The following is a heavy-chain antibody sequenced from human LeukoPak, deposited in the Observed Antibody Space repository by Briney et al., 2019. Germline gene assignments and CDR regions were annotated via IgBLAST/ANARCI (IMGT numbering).Heavy chain of an antibody. Sequence: SETLSLTCAVSGGSISSGDYSWNWIRQPPGKGLEWIGYIYHSGSTYYNSSLKSRVTISVDTSKNQFSLKLSSVTAADTAVYYCARGGLYRGRSRVDYWGQGTLVTVSS. CDR3: ARGGLYRGRSRVDY. J-gene: IGHJ4*02. CDR1: GGSISSGDYS. CDR2: IYHSGST. V-gene: IGHV4-30-2*01. D-gene: IGHD2-2*02.